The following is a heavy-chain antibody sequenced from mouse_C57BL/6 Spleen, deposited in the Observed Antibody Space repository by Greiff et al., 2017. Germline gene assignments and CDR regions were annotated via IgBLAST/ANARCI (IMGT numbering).Heavy chain of an antibody. D-gene: IGHD4-1*01. Sequence: QVQLQQPGAELVMPGASVKLSCKASGYTFTSYWMHWVKQRPGQGLEWIGEIDPSDSDTNYNQKFKGKSTLTVDKSSSTAYMQLSSLTSEDSAVYYCAREVGRYFDYWGQGTTLTVSS. V-gene: IGHV1-69*01. CDR2: IDPSDSDT. CDR1: GYTFTSYW. J-gene: IGHJ2*01. CDR3: AREVGRYFDY.